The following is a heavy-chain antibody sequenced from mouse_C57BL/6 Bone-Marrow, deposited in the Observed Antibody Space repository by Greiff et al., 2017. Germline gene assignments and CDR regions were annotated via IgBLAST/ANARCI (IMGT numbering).Heavy chain of an antibody. CDR1: GYTFTDYE. D-gene: IGHD4-1*01. J-gene: IGHJ2*01. V-gene: IGHV1-15*01. CDR3: TRENWAFDY. CDR2: IDPETGGT. Sequence: QVHVKQSGAELVRPGASVTLSCKASGYTFTDYEMHWVKQTPVHGLEWIGAIDPETGGTAYNQKFKGKAILTADKSSSTAYMELRSLTSEDSAVYYCTRENWAFDYWGQGTTLTVSS.